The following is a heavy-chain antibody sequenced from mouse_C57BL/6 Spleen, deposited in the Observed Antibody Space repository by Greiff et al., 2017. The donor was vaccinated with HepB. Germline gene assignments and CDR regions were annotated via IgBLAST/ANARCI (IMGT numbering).Heavy chain of an antibody. D-gene: IGHD1-1*01. CDR3: VRAYYYGSSPAWFAY. CDR2: IDPSDSYT. CDR1: GYTFTSYW. Sequence: QVQLKQPGAELVRPGTSVKLSCKASGYTFTSYWMHWVKQRPGQGLEWIGVIDPSDSYTNYNQKFKGKATLTVDTSSSTAYMQLSSLTSEDSAVYYCVRAYYYGSSPAWFAYWGQGTLVTVSA. J-gene: IGHJ3*01. V-gene: IGHV1-59*01.